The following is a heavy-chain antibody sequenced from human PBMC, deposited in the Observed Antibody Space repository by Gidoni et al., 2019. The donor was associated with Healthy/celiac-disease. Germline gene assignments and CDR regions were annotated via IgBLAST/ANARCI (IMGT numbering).Heavy chain of an antibody. CDR1: GFTFSSYW. V-gene: IGHV3-7*01. CDR2: RKQEGSEK. J-gene: IGHJ5*02. D-gene: IGHD3-22*01. CDR3: ARANYDSSVSWFDP. Sequence: EVQLVESGGGLVQPGGSLRLSCAASGFTFSSYWMSWVRQAPGKGLEWVANRKQEGSEKYYVDSVKGRFTISRDNAKNSLYLQMNSLRAEDTAVYYCARANYDSSVSWFDPWGQGTLVTVSS.